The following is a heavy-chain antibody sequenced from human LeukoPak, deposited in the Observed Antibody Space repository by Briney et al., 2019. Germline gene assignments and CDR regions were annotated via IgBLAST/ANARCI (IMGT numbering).Heavy chain of an antibody. D-gene: IGHD3-3*01. CDR3: ATENTIRRNWFDP. J-gene: IGHJ5*02. CDR2: FDPEDGET. V-gene: IGHV1-24*01. Sequence: GASVKVSCKASGYTFTSYYMHWVRQAPGRGLEWMGGFDPEDGETIYAQKFQGRVTMTEDTSTDTAYMELSSLRSEDTAVYYCATENTIRRNWFDPWGQGTLVTVSS. CDR1: GYTFTSYY.